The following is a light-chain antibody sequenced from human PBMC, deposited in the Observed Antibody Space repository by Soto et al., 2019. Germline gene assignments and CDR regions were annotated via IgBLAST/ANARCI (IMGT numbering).Light chain of an antibody. CDR2: KAS. CDR1: QTISSW. J-gene: IGKJ1*01. CDR3: QHYNSYSEA. V-gene: IGKV1-5*03. Sequence: DIQMTQSPSTLSGSVGDRVTITCLASQTISSWLAWYQQKPGKAPKLLIYKASTLKSGVPSRFSGSGSGTEFTLTIRSLQTDDFATYYCQHYNSYSEAFGKGTKV.